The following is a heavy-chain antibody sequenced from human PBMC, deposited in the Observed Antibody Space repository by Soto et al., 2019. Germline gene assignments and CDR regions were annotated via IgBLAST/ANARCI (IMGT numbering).Heavy chain of an antibody. J-gene: IGHJ3*02. CDR2: IIPIFGTA. CDR3: ASVREAKDGSVPPLAAFDI. Sequence: SVKVSCKASGGTFSSYAISWVRQAPGQGLEWMGGIIPIFGTANYAQKFQGRVTITADESTSTAYMELSSLRSEDAAVYYCASVREAKDGSVPPLAAFDIWGQGTMVTVSS. D-gene: IGHD3-10*01. V-gene: IGHV1-69*13. CDR1: GGTFSSYA.